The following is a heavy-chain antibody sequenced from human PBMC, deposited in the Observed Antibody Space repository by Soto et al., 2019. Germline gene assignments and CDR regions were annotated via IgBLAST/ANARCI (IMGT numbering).Heavy chain of an antibody. Sequence: SETLSLTCTVSGGSISSSSYYWGWIRQPPGKGLEWIGSIYYSGSTYYNPSLKSRVTISVDTSKNQFSLKLSSVTAADTAVYYCARRRPVAARPDETNWFDPWGQGTLVTVSS. CDR3: ARRRPVAARPDETNWFDP. D-gene: IGHD6-6*01. V-gene: IGHV4-39*01. CDR2: IYYSGST. J-gene: IGHJ5*02. CDR1: GGSISSSSYY.